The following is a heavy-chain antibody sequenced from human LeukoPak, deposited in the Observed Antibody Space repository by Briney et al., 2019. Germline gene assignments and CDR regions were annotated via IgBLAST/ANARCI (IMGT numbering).Heavy chain of an antibody. V-gene: IGHV3-74*01. CDR3: ARAPSEIGGYYPEYFRH. J-gene: IGHJ1*01. CDR2: IKSDGKT. CDR1: GGSISSSNSY. Sequence: ETLSLTCTVSGGSISSSNSYWGWIRQPPGKGLVWVSRIKSDGKTNYADSVKGRFTISRDNAKNTVSLQMNSLRAEDTGVYYCARAPSEIGGYYPEYFRHWGQGTLVTVSS. D-gene: IGHD3-22*01.